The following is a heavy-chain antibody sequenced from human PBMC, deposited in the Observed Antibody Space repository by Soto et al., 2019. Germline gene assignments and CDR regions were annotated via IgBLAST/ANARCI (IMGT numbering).Heavy chain of an antibody. CDR3: ARDHVVSRNWFDP. CDR2: INSDGSST. V-gene: IGHV3-74*01. J-gene: IGHJ5*02. Sequence: EVQLVESGGGLVQPGGSLRLSCAASGFTFSSYWMHWVRQAPGKGLVWVSRINSDGSSTSYADSVKGRFTISRDNAKNTLYLQMDGLRAEDPAVYYCARDHVVSRNWFDPWGQGTLVTVSS. CDR1: GFTFSSYW. D-gene: IGHD2-21*01.